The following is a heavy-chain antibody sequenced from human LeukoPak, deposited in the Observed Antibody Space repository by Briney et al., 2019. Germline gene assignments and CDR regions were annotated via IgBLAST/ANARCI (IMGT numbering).Heavy chain of an antibody. CDR3: ARELAVGGTWFDP. Sequence: GGSLRLSCAASGFTFSTYAMHWVRQAPGKGLEWVAVISYDGGNKYYADSVKGRFTISRDNSKNTLYVQMNSLRAEDTAVYYCARELAVGGTWFDPWGQGTLVTVSS. J-gene: IGHJ5*02. V-gene: IGHV3-30-3*01. CDR2: ISYDGGNK. D-gene: IGHD6-19*01. CDR1: GFTFSTYA.